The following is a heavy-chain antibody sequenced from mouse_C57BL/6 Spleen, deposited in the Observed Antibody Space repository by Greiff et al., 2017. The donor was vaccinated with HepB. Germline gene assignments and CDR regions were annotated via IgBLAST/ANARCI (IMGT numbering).Heavy chain of an antibody. J-gene: IGHJ4*01. CDR1: GFTFSDYG. CDR3: AKEYYGSSYGAMDY. D-gene: IGHD1-1*01. V-gene: IGHV5-17*01. CDR2: ISSGSSTI. Sequence: EVQLVESGGGLVKPGGSLKLSCAASGFTFSDYGMHWVRQAPEKGLEWVAYISSGSSTIYYADTVKGRFTISRDNAKNTLFLQMTSLRSEDTAMYYCAKEYYGSSYGAMDYWGQGTSVTVAA.